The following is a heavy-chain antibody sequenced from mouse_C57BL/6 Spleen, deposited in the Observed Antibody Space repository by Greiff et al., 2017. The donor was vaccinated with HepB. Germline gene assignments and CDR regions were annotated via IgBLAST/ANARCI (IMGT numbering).Heavy chain of an antibody. D-gene: IGHD2-4*01. CDR1: GYSITSGYY. CDR3: ARGVYDYDFDY. CDR2: ISYDGSN. V-gene: IGHV3-6*01. J-gene: IGHJ2*01. Sequence: VQLKESGPGLVKPSQSLSLTCSVTGYSITSGYYWNWIRQFPGNKLEWMGYISYDGSNNYNPSLKNRISITRDTSKNQFFLKLNSVTTEDTATYYCARGVYDYDFDYWGQGTTLTVSS.